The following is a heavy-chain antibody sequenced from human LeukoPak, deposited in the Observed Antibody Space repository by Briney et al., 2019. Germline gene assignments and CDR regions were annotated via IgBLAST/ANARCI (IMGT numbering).Heavy chain of an antibody. Sequence: PSETLSLTCTVSGGSISSYYWSWIRQPPGKGLEWIGYIYYNGGTNYNPSLRSRVTISVDTSKNHFSLRLSSVTAADTAMYYCARAGGVDTAMDANFDYWGQGTLVTVSS. J-gene: IGHJ4*02. CDR2: IYYNGGT. CDR3: ARAGGVDTAMDANFDY. V-gene: IGHV4-59*01. CDR1: GGSISSYY. D-gene: IGHD5-18*01.